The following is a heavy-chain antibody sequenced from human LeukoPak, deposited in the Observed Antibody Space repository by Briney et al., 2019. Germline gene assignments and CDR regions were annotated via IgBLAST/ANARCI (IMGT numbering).Heavy chain of an antibody. CDR3: ANLGRILEWLSTPRIYYFDY. CDR1: GFTFSSYA. Sequence: QSGGSLRLSCAASGFTFSSYAMHWVRQAPGKGLEWVAVISYDGSNKYYADSVKGRFTISRDNSKNTLYLQMNSLRAEDTAVYYCANLGRILEWLSTPRIYYFDYWGQGTLVTVSS. V-gene: IGHV3-30-3*01. CDR2: ISYDGSNK. D-gene: IGHD3-3*01. J-gene: IGHJ4*02.